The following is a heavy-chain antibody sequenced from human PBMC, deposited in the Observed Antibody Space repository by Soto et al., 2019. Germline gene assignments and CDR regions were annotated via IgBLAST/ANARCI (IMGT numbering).Heavy chain of an antibody. CDR2: IIPIFGTA. D-gene: IGHD2-15*01. CDR1: GGTFSSYA. J-gene: IGHJ5*02. V-gene: IGHV1-69*13. CDR3: ARVIGYCSGGSCYYNWFAP. Sequence: SVKVSCKASGGTFSSYAISWVRQAPGQGLEWMGGIIPIFGTANYAQKFQGRVPITADESTSTAYMELSSLRSEDTAVYYCARVIGYCSGGSCYYNWFAPWGQGTLVTSP.